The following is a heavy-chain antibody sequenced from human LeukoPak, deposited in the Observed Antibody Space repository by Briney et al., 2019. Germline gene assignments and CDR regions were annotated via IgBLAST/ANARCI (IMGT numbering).Heavy chain of an antibody. CDR2: IWHDGGTT. J-gene: IGHJ5*02. CDR1: GVTFSSHS. D-gene: IGHD3-16*01. V-gene: IGHV3-33*01. CDR3: VRSQSAATYDA. Sequence: GGSLRLSCAASGVTFSSHSMHWVRQAPGKGLEWVGIIWHDGGTTYYADSVRGRFTISRDNSKNTLDLQMSSLRDGDTAVYFCVRSQSAATYDAWGQGTLVTVSS.